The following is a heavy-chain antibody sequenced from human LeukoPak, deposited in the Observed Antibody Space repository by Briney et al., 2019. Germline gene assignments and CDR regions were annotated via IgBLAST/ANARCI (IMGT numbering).Heavy chain of an antibody. D-gene: IGHD3-9*01. Sequence: SETLSLTCIVSGYSITSGYYWGWIRQPPGQGLEWIGSIYHSGDTYYNPSLKSRVTISVDTSKNQFSLKLDSVTAADTAVYYCARPGRRLRYFDSWGQGTLVTVSS. J-gene: IGHJ4*02. V-gene: IGHV4-38-2*02. CDR3: ARPGRRLRYFDS. CDR2: IYHSGDT. CDR1: GYSITSGYY.